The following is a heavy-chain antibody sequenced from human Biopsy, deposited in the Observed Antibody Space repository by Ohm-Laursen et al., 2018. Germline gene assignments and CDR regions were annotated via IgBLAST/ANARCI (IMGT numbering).Heavy chain of an antibody. J-gene: IGHJ4*02. V-gene: IGHV4-38-2*01. CDR3: ARGQALKSFDY. CDR1: GYSISSGYY. Sequence: GTLSLTCAVSGYSISSGYYWGWIRQPPGKGLEWIGSIYHSGSTYYNPSLKSRVTISVDTSKNQISLKLSSVTAADTAGYYCARGQALKSFDYWGQGTLVTVSS. CDR2: IYHSGST.